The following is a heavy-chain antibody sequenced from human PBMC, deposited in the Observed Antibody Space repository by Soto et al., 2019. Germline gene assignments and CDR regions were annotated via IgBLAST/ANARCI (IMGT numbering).Heavy chain of an antibody. CDR2: IIPIFGTA. D-gene: IGHD6-13*01. V-gene: IGHV1-69*13. CDR1: GGTFSSYA. J-gene: IGHJ5*02. CDR3: ARGSAAAGTMDWFDP. Sequence: SVKVSCKASGGTFSSYAISWVRQAPGQGLEWMGGIIPIFGTANHAQKFQGRVTITADESTSTAYMELSSLRSEDTAVYYCARGSAAAGTMDWFDPWGQGTLVTVSS.